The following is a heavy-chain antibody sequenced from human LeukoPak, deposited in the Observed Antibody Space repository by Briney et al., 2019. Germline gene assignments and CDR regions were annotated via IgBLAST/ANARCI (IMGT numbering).Heavy chain of an antibody. CDR1: GGSISGYY. CDR2: INHSGST. J-gene: IGHJ4*02. CDR3: ARVRDRSSYFYDLDY. V-gene: IGHV4-34*01. D-gene: IGHD3-22*01. Sequence: PSETLSLTCTVSGGSISGYYWSWIRQPPGKGLEWIGEINHSGSTNYNPSLKSRVTISVDTSKNQFSLKLSSVTAADTAVYYCARVRDRSSYFYDLDYWGQGTLVTVSS.